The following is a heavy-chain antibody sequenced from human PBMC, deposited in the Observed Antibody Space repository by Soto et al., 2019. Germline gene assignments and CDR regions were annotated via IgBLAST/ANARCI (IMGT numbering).Heavy chain of an antibody. CDR2: IHYNGRT. D-gene: IGHD6-13*01. Sequence: QLQLQESGPGLVKPSETLSLTCTVSGGSITGTYYYWGWIRQSPGKGLEYIGSIHYNGRTYYNPSLQGRVTVSVDTSKSQFSLRLVSVTAADTAVYYCARVPAYSTRWSSDPWFDPWGQGTLVTVSS. CDR1: GGSITGTYYY. J-gene: IGHJ5*02. CDR3: ARVPAYSTRWSSDPWFDP. V-gene: IGHV4-39*01.